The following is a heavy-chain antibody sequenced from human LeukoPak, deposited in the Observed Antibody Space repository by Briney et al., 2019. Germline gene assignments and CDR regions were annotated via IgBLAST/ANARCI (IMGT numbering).Heavy chain of an antibody. CDR3: ARDPGIAVAGKGYYFDY. J-gene: IGHJ4*02. V-gene: IGHV1-69*13. CDR2: IIPIFGTA. CDR1: GGTFSSYA. Sequence: GASVKVSCKASGGTFSSYAISGVRQAPGQGLEWMGGIIPIFGTANYAQKFQGRVTITADESTSTAYMELSSLRSEDTDVYYCARDPGIAVAGKGYYFDYWGQGTLVTVSS. D-gene: IGHD6-19*01.